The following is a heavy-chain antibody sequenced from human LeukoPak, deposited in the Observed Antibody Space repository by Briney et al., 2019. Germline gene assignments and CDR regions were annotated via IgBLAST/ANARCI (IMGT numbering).Heavy chain of an antibody. Sequence: SETLSLTCTVSGGSISSGGYYWSWIRQHPGKGLEWIGYIYYSGSTYYNPSLKSRVTMSVDTSKNQFSLKLSSVTAADTAVYYCATLSPIAYCGGDCYSNDAFDIWGQGTMVTVSS. D-gene: IGHD2-21*02. CDR1: GGSISSGGYY. CDR3: ATLSPIAYCGGDCYSNDAFDI. CDR2: IYYSGST. J-gene: IGHJ3*02. V-gene: IGHV4-31*03.